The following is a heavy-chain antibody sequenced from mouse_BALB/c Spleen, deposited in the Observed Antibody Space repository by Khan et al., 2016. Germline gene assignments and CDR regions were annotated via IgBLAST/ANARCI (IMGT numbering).Heavy chain of an antibody. D-gene: IGHD2-3*01. CDR1: GFSLSTSGMG. V-gene: IGHV8-12*01. CDR2: IYWDDDK. Sequence: QVTLKESGPGILQPSQTLSLTCSFSGFSLSTSGMGVSWIRQPSGKGLEWLAHIYWDDDKRSNPSLKSRLTISKDTSSNQVFLRITSGDTADTATYYCAADGSFAYWGQGTLVTVSA. J-gene: IGHJ3*01. CDR3: AADGSFAY.